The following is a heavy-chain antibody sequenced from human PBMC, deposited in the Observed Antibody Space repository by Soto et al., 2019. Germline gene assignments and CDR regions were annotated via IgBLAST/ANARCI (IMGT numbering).Heavy chain of an antibody. D-gene: IGHD3-16*01. Sequence: EVQLVESGGGLVQPGRSLRLSCAASGFTFDDYAMHWIRRAPGKGLEWVSGISWNGANTAYGDSVKGRFSISRDNAKNPLNFQMEIWGLRKTAFNSWAKRPGLREEGLETWARGTLVTVP. V-gene: IGHV3-9*01. CDR2: ISWNGANT. CDR1: GFTFDDYA. CDR3: AKRPGLREEGLET. J-gene: IGHJ3*01.